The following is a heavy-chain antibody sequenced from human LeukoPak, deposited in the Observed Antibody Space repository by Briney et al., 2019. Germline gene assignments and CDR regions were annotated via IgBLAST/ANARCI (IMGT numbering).Heavy chain of an antibody. CDR2: ISSSSSYI. V-gene: IGHV3-21*01. CDR1: GFTFSSYS. CDR3: ASENYGDYLRGFDAFDI. Sequence: GGSLRLSCAASGFTFSSYSMNWVRQAPGKGLEWVSSISSSSSYIYYADSVKGRFTISRDNAKNSLYLQMNSLRAEGTAVYYCASENYGDYLRGFDAFDIWGQGTMVTVSS. J-gene: IGHJ3*02. D-gene: IGHD4-17*01.